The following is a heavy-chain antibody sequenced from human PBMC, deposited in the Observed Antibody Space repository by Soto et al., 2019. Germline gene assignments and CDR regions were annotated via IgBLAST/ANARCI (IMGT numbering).Heavy chain of an antibody. J-gene: IGHJ5*02. V-gene: IGHV3-48*01. Sequence: EVQLVESGGGLVQPGGSLRLSCAASGFTFSSYSMNCVRQAPGKGLEWVSYISSSSSTIYYADSVKGRFTISRDNAKNSLHMQMNSLRAEDTDVYYCAREGGDLHWFDPWGQGTLVTVSS. D-gene: IGHD4-17*01. CDR3: AREGGDLHWFDP. CDR1: GFTFSSYS. CDR2: ISSSSSTI.